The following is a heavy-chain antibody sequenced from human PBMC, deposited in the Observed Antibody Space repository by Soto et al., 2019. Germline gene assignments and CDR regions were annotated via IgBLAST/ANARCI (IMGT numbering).Heavy chain of an antibody. J-gene: IGHJ6*02. CDR1: GGSFSGYY. V-gene: IGHV4-34*01. CDR3: ARGPRPYYVLSSAGMDV. Sequence: PSETLSLTCAVYGGSFSGYYWSWIRQPPGKGLEWIGEINHSGSTNYNPSLKSRVTISVDTSKNQFSLRLSSVTAADTAVYYCARGPRPYYVLSSAGMDVWGQGTTVTVSS. D-gene: IGHD3-10*02. CDR2: INHSGST.